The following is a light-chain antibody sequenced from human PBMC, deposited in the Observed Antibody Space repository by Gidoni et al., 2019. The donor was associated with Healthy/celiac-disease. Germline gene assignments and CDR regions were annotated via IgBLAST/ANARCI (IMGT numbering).Light chain of an antibody. J-gene: IGKJ2*01. V-gene: IGKV3-20*01. CDR1: QSVSSSY. Sequence: EIVLTQSPGTLSLSPGERATLSCRASQSVSSSYLAWYQQKPGRAPRLLIHGASSRSTGIPDRFSGSGSGTDFTLTISRLEPEDFAVYYCQQYGSSPPLYTFGQGTKLEIK. CDR3: QQYGSSPPLYT. CDR2: GAS.